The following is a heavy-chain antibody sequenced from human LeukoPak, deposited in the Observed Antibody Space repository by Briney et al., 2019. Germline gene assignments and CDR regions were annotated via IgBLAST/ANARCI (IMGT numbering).Heavy chain of an antibody. CDR1: GGSISSYY. J-gene: IGHJ4*02. CDR2: IYYSGST. CDR3: ARDLGGGYDSYYFDY. D-gene: IGHD5-12*01. V-gene: IGHV4-59*01. Sequence: SETLSLTCTVSGGSISSYYWSWIRQPPGKGLEWIGYIYYSGSTNYNPSLKSRVTISVDTSKNQFSLKLSSVTAADTAVYYCARDLGGGYDSYYFDYWGQGTLVTVPS.